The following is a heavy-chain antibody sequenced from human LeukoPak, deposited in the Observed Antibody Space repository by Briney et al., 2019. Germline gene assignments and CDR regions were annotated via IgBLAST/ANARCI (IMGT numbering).Heavy chain of an antibody. CDR1: GFTFSSYW. CDR2: IKQDGSEK. V-gene: IGHV3-7*01. CDR3: ATGLGGYSSGWYITHSDY. J-gene: IGHJ4*02. D-gene: IGHD6-19*01. Sequence: GGSLRLSCAASGFTFSSYWMSWVRQAPGKGLEWVANIKQDGSEKYYVDSVKGRFTISRGNAKNSLYLQMNSLRAEDTAVYYCATGLGGYSSGWYITHSDYWGQGTLVTVSS.